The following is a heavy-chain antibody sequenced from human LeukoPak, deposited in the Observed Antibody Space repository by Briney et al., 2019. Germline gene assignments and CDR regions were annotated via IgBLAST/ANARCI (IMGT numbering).Heavy chain of an antibody. Sequence: PGRSLRLSCAVSGFSFGRYGMHWVRQAPGKGPEWVALISYDGGNEDYVDSVKGRFTVSRDNSRNTLYLQMNSLRSEDTGVYYCAKDRSTYNVLTGYQDYWGQGTLVTVSS. V-gene: IGHV3-30*18. CDR1: GFSFGRYG. D-gene: IGHD3-9*01. CDR2: ISYDGGNE. J-gene: IGHJ4*02. CDR3: AKDRSTYNVLTGYQDY.